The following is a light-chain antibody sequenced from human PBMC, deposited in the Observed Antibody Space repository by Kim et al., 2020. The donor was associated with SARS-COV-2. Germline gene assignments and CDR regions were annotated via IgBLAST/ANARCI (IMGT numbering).Light chain of an antibody. CDR1: QDISNY. V-gene: IGKV1-33*01. CDR3: QQYDNLPYT. CDR2: DAS. J-gene: IGKJ2*01. Sequence: SASVGDRVTITCQASQDISNYLNWDQQKPGKAPKLLIYDASNLETGVPSRFSGSGSGTDFTFTISILQPEDIATYYCQQYDNLPYTFGQGTKLEI.